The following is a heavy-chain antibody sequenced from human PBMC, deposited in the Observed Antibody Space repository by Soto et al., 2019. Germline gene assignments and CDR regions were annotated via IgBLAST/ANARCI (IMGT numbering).Heavy chain of an antibody. J-gene: IGHJ6*02. V-gene: IGHV3-48*01. Sequence: PGGSLRLSCAASGFTFSSYSMSWVRQAPGKGLEWISYINSTSSAIYYADSVKGRFTISRDNAKNSLYLQMNSLRAEDTAVYYCATYYGSGSYFPDHYYCGMDVWGQGTTVTVSS. D-gene: IGHD3-10*01. CDR2: INSTSSAI. CDR1: GFTFSSYS. CDR3: ATYYGSGSYFPDHYYCGMDV.